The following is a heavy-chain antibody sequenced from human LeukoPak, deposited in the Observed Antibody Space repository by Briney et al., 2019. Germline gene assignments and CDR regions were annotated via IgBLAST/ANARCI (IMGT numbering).Heavy chain of an antibody. CDR2: IYSSGST. CDR1: GGSLTGYH. CDR3: ARRNDFDI. V-gene: IGHV4-4*08. Sequence: PSETLSLTCAVYGGSLTGYHWSWIRQPPGKGLEWIGYIYSSGSTEYKPSLKSRATISADTSKNQFSLKLTSVTAADTAIYYCARRNDFDIWGQGTMVTVSS. J-gene: IGHJ3*02.